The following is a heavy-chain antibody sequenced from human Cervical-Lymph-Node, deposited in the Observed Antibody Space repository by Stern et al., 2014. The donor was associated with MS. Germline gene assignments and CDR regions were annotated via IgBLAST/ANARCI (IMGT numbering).Heavy chain of an antibody. CDR3: ASLRLRRQVDY. CDR1: GYSFTSYW. V-gene: IGHV5-51*01. D-gene: IGHD2-15*01. J-gene: IGHJ4*02. CDR2: IYPGGRDN. Sequence: VQLGQSGAEVKKPGESLKISCKGSGYSFTSYWIGWVRQIPGKGLEWIGIIYPGGRDNTYRQSFQGQGTISADKSTSTAHLQASSLKASDTAMYYCASLRLRRQVDYWGQGTLVTVSS.